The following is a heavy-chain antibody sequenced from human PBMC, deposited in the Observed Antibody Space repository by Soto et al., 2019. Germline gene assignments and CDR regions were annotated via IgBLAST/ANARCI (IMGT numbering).Heavy chain of an antibody. D-gene: IGHD5-18*01. J-gene: IGHJ6*02. V-gene: IGHV3-33*01. Sequence: GSLKLSCAASGFTFSSYGMHGVRQAPGKGLEWVAVIWYDGSNKYYADSVKGRFTISRDNSKNTLSLQMNSLRAEDTAVYYCASLPDTLGARQGGYYYYGLDVWGQGTTVTVSS. CDR1: GFTFSSYG. CDR3: ASLPDTLGARQGGYYYYGLDV. CDR2: IWYDGSNK.